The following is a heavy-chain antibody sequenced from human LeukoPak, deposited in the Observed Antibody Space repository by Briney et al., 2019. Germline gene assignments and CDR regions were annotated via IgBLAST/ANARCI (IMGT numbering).Heavy chain of an antibody. CDR2: IYGNGGDK. V-gene: IGHV3-23*01. CDR1: GFTFSRYR. CDR3: ARDSAGVGGNDFDY. D-gene: IGHD1-26*01. J-gene: IGHJ4*02. Sequence: GGSLRLSCAASGFTFSRYRMNWIRQAPGKGLEWVSTIYGNGGDKKYADSVKGRFTTSRDNSKNTLSLQMNSLRAEDTAVYYCARDSAGVGGNDFDYWGQGALVTVSS.